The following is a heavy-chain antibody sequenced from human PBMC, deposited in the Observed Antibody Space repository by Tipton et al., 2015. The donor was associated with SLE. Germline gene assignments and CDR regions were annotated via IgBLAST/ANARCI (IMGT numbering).Heavy chain of an antibody. V-gene: IGHV3-30*02. CDR1: GFTFSSYG. J-gene: IGHJ4*02. Sequence: GSLRLSCAASGFTFSSYGMHWVRQAPGKGLEWVAFIRYDGSNKYYADSVKGRFTISRDNSKNTLYLQMNSLRAEDTAVYYCAKVPGVVIVRGCQTVVNIVATIEWYWGQGTLVTVSS. CDR2: IRYDGSNK. D-gene: IGHD5-12*01. CDR3: AKVPGVVIVRGCQTVVNIVATIEWY.